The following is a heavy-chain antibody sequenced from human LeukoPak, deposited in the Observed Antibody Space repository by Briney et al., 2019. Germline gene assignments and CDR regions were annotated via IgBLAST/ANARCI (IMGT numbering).Heavy chain of an antibody. D-gene: IGHD5-24*01. CDR1: GGSISSYY. J-gene: IGHJ4*02. CDR3: ARGAEGGWLQPTYYFDY. V-gene: IGHV4-59*01. CDR2: IYYSGST. Sequence: PSETLSLTCTVSGGSISSYYWSWLRQPPGKGLEWIGYIYYSGSTNYNPSLKSRVTISVDTSKNQFSLKLSSVTAADTAVYYCARGAEGGWLQPTYYFDYWGQGTLVTVSS.